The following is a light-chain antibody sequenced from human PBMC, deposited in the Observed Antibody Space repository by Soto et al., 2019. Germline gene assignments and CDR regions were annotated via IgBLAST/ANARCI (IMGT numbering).Light chain of an antibody. V-gene: IGLV2-14*01. CDR1: SSDFGAYNY. CDR3: ISYTTSTTWV. Sequence: QSVLTQPASVSGSPGQSITISCTGSSSDFGAYNYVSWLQQHPGKAPKLIIYEVSNRPSGVSDRFSGSKSGNTASLTSSGLQAEDESVYHCISYTTSTTWVFGGGTKLTVL. J-gene: IGLJ3*02. CDR2: EVS.